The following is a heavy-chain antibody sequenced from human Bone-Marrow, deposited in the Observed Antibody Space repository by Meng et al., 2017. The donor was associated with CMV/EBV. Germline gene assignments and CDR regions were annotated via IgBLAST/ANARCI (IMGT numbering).Heavy chain of an antibody. D-gene: IGHD6-19*01. CDR2: VKKKSEGGTR. Sequence: GESLKISCAASGFSFRDAWLSWVRQVPGKGLEWVGRVKKKSEGGTRDYAAPVKGRFTISRDDSKDSLYLQMNSLRAEDTAVYYCARSPGRQDSSGWYRYWGQGTLVTVSS. CDR3: ARSPGRQDSSGWYRY. J-gene: IGHJ4*02. V-gene: IGHV3-15*01. CDR1: GFSFRDAW.